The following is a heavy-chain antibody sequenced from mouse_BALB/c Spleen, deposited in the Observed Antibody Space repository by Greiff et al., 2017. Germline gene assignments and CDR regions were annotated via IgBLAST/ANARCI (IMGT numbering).Heavy chain of an antibody. Sequence: EVMLVESGGGLVKLGGSLKLSCAASGFTFSSYYMSWVRQTPEKRLELVAAINSNGGSTYYPDTVKGRFTISRDNAKNTLYLQMSSLKSEDTALYYCARHAANWDWFAYWGQGTLVTVSA. CDR2: INSNGGST. V-gene: IGHV5-6-2*01. CDR3: ARHAANWDWFAY. J-gene: IGHJ3*01. D-gene: IGHD4-1*01. CDR1: GFTFSSYY.